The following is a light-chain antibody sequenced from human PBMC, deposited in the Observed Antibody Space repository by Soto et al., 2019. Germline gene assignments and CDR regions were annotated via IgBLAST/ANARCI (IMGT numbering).Light chain of an antibody. Sequence: MTQSPAIVSVSPGERVTLSCRASQTISSNLAWYQLKPGQPPRLLFYSASARATGTSARFSCTGSGTELPLTISSLQSEDVAIYYCQQYHDWPPLTFGGGTKVQIK. CDR1: QTISSN. CDR2: SAS. J-gene: IGKJ4*01. CDR3: QQYHDWPPLT. V-gene: IGKV3-15*01.